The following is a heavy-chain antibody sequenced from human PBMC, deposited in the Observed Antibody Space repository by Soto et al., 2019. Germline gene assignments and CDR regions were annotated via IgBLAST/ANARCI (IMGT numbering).Heavy chain of an antibody. V-gene: IGHV3-21*01. D-gene: IGHD1-26*01. CDR3: ATGSGSSSN. J-gene: IGHJ4*02. CDR2: ISSSTIYI. CDR1: GVTFSGYT. Sequence: EVQLVESGGGLVKPGGSLRVSCAASGVTFSGYTMNWVRQAPGKGLEWVSSISSSTIYIYYADSVKGRFTISRDNAKNSLYPQMNSLRDEDTAVYYCATGSGSSSNWGQGTLVTVSS.